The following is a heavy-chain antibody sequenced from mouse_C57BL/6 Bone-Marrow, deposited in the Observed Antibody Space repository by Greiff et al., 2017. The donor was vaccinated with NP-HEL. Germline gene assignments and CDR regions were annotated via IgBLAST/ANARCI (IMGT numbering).Heavy chain of an antibody. D-gene: IGHD2-3*01. V-gene: IGHV1-36*01. CDR3: ARRGDGYYGAMDY. J-gene: IGHJ4*01. CDR1: GFNIKNTY. CDR2: VYPYNGGT. Sequence: EVQLQQSVAELVRPGASVKLSCTASGFNIKNTYMHWVKQSHGKSLEWIGLVYPYNGGTSYNQKFKGKATLTVDTSSSTAYMELNSLTSEDSAVYYCARRGDGYYGAMDYWGQGTSVTVSS.